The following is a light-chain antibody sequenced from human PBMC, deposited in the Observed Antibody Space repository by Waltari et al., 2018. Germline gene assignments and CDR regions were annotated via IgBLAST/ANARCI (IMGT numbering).Light chain of an antibody. V-gene: IGLV3-21*02. Sequence: SSVLTQAPSVSVAPGQTATVTCGGGKLGSRRVPWYQQKPGRATVLVLYLDIDRPSGIPERVSGSKSGNAATLTISRVEAGEEADYYCHVWDANTVMFGGGTKLTVL. CDR3: HVWDANTVM. J-gene: IGLJ3*02. CDR1: KLGSRR. CDR2: LDI.